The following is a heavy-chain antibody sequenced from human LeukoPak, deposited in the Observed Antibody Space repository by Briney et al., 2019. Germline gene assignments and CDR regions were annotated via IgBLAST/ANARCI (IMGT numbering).Heavy chain of an antibody. CDR3: AKGSAYEVGGTLAPNWFDP. V-gene: IGHV3-9*01. Sequence: GGSLRLSCAASGFTFDDYAMHWVRQAPGKGLEWVSGISWNSGSIGYADSVKGRSTISRDNAKNSLYLQMNSLRAEDTALYYCAKGSAYEVGGTLAPNWFDPWGQGTLVTVSS. J-gene: IGHJ5*02. D-gene: IGHD3-16*01. CDR2: ISWNSGSI. CDR1: GFTFDDYA.